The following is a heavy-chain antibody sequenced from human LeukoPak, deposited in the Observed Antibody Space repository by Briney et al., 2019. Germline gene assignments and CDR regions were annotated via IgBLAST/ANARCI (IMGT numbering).Heavy chain of an antibody. J-gene: IGHJ4*02. CDR1: GFTFSSYA. D-gene: IGHD3-22*01. CDR3: AKRYYDSSAYYPIDY. CDR2: ISGSGGST. V-gene: IGHV3-23*01. Sequence: GGSLRLSCAASGFTFSSYAMSWVRQAPGKGLEWVSAISGSGGSTYYADSVKGRFTISRDNSKNTLYLQMNSLRAEDTAVYYCAKRYYDSSAYYPIDYWGQGTLVTVSS.